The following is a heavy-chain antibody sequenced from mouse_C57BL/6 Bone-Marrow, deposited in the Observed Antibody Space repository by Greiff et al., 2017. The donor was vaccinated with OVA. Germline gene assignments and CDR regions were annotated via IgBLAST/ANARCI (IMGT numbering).Heavy chain of an antibody. CDR2: IDPENGDT. D-gene: IGHD2-4*01. CDR3: TTDYDPYWYFDV. Sequence: EVKLQESGAELVRPGASVKLSCTASGFNIKDDYMHWVKQRPEQGLEWIGWIDPENGDTEYASKFRGKATITADTSSNTAYLQLSSLTSEDTAVYYCTTDYDPYWYFDVWGTGTTVTVSS. V-gene: IGHV14-4*01. J-gene: IGHJ1*03. CDR1: GFNIKDDY.